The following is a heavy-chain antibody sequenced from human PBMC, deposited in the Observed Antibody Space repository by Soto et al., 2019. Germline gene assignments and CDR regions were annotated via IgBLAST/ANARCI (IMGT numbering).Heavy chain of an antibody. J-gene: IGHJ6*02. CDR1: GYTFTSYA. CDR2: INAGNGNT. D-gene: IGHD4-17*01. CDR3: ARTVGYYYGMDV. Sequence: GASVKVSCKASGYTFTSYAMHWVRQAPGQRLEWMGWINAGNGNTKYSQKFQGRVTITRDSSASTAYMELSSLRSEDTAVYYCARTVGYYYGMDVWGQGTTVTVSS. V-gene: IGHV1-3*01.